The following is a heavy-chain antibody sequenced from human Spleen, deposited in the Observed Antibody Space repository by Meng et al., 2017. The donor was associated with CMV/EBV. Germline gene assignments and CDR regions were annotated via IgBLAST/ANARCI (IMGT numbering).Heavy chain of an antibody. CDR2: IRYDGSNK. D-gene: IGHD6-13*01. CDR3: ARTGYSSSWDREGYLQH. CDR1: GFTFSSYA. Sequence: GESLKISCAASGFTFSSYAMHWVRQAPGKGLEWVAFIRYDGSNKYYADSVKGRYTISRDNSKSTLYLQMNSLRAEDTAVYYCARTGYSSSWDREGYLQHWGQGTLVTVSS. V-gene: IGHV3-30*02. J-gene: IGHJ1*01.